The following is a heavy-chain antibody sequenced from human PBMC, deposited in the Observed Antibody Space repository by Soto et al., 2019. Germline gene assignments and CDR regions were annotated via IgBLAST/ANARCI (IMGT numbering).Heavy chain of an antibody. CDR2: IIGGNGDT. J-gene: IGHJ4*01. D-gene: IGHD4-17*01. CDR1: GFTFRSYT. V-gene: IGHV3-23*01. CDR3: AKDKEPDGVWDIDF. Sequence: GESLKISCAASGFTFRSYTMSWVRQAPGKGLEWVSSIIGGNGDTFYAASVTGRFTISRDISKSTLYLQMNGLRVEDTAIYYCAKDKEPDGVWDIDFWGHGTLVTAPQ.